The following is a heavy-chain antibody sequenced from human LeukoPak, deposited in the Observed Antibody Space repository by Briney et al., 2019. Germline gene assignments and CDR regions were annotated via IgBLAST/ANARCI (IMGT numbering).Heavy chain of an antibody. CDR2: IYYSGST. CDR3: ARNRAGYGSYYYGMDV. CDR1: GGSISSYY. V-gene: IGHV4-59*08. J-gene: IGHJ6*02. Sequence: SETLSLTCTVSGGSISSYYWSWIRQPPGKGMELTGYIYYSGSTNYNPSLKSRVTISVDTSKNQFSLKLSSVTAADTAVYYCARNRAGYGSYYYGMDVWGQGTTVTVSS. D-gene: IGHD2-15*01.